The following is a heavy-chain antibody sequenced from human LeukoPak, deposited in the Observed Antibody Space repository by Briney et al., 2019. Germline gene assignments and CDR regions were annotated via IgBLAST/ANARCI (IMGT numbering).Heavy chain of an antibody. J-gene: IGHJ3*02. Sequence: PGGSLRLSCAASGFTFSSYWMHWGRQAPGKGLGWVSRINSDGSRTTYADSVKGRFTISRDNAKNTLYLQMNSLRAEETAVYYCARVGARLGAFDIWGQGRMVTVSS. CDR3: ARVGARLGAFDI. V-gene: IGHV3-74*01. CDR2: INSDGSRT. CDR1: GFTFSSYW. D-gene: IGHD6-25*01.